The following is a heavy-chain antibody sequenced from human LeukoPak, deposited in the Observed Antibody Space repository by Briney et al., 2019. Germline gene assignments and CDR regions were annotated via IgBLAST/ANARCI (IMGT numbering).Heavy chain of an antibody. CDR1: GGSISTNDYY. Sequence: SETLSLTCTMSGGSISTNDYYWGWIRQPPGKGLEWIGSFGHGRNAFSNPSLKSRVTISVDTSKNQFSRRLSSVTAADTAMYYCGRHAPYSNYDLWGQGTLVTVSS. D-gene: IGHD2/OR15-2a*01. CDR3: GRHAPYSNYDL. V-gene: IGHV4-39*01. J-gene: IGHJ5*02. CDR2: FGHGRNA.